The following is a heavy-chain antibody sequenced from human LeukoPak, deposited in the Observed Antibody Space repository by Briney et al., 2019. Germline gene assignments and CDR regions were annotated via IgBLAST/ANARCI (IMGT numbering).Heavy chain of an antibody. CDR3: ARARDGYNYGQPFY. CDR1: GFTFSSYS. D-gene: IGHD5-24*01. V-gene: IGHV3-48*04. CDR2: ISSSSSTI. J-gene: IGHJ4*02. Sequence: SGGSLRLSCAASGFTFSSYSMNWVRQAPGKGLEWVSYISSSSSTIYYADSVKGRFTISRDNAKNSLYLQMNSLRAEDTAVYYCARARDGYNYGQPFYWGQGTLVTVSS.